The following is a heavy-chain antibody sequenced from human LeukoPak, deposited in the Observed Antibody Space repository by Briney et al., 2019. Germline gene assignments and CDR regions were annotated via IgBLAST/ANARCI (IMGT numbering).Heavy chain of an antibody. V-gene: IGHV3-30-3*01. J-gene: IGHJ4*02. CDR1: GFTFSSYA. Sequence: PGRSLRLSCAASGFTFSSYAMHWVRQAPGKGLEWVAVISYDGSNKYYADSVKGRFTISRDNSKNTLYLQMNSLRAEDTAVYYCARAEYSSSSDPLDYWGQGTLVTVSS. CDR3: ARAEYSSSSDPLDY. CDR2: ISYDGSNK. D-gene: IGHD6-6*01.